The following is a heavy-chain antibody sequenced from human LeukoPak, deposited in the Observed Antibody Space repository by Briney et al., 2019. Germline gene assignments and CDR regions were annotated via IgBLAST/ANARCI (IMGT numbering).Heavy chain of an antibody. V-gene: IGHV4-4*07. J-gene: IGHJ4*02. CDR1: GGSTSSYY. Sequence: QSSETLSLTCTVSGGSTSSYYLSWIRQPAGKGLEWIGRIYTSGSTNYNPSLKSRVTMSVDTSKNQFSLKLSSVTAADMAVYYCARDNGRIAAPQEVLDYWGQGTLVTVSS. CDR3: ARDNGRIAAPQEVLDY. CDR2: IYTSGST. D-gene: IGHD6-6*01.